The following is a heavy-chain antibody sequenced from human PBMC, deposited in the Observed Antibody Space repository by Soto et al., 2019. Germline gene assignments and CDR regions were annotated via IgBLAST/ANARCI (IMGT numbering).Heavy chain of an antibody. J-gene: IGHJ6*02. V-gene: IGHV4-30-2*01. CDR1: GASISRGGSS. D-gene: IGHD3-10*02. Sequence: QLQLQESGPGLVKPSQTLSLTCAVSGASISRGGSSWSWIRQAPGTGLEWIGYIYHNGITNYNPSLKSRVTISVEKSQNQFSLSLNFVPDADTAVYYCARGLAVRGSYGLDVWGQGTTVTVSS. CDR3: ARGLAVRGSYGLDV. CDR2: IYHNGIT.